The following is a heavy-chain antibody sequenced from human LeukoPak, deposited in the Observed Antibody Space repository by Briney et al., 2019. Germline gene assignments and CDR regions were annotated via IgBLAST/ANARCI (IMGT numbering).Heavy chain of an antibody. CDR2: IRSKAYGGTI. D-gene: IGHD1-26*01. V-gene: IGHV3-49*03. J-gene: IGHJ4*02. Sequence: SGGSLRLSCTASGFTFGDYAMSWFRQAPGKGLEWVGFIRSKAYGGTIEYAASVKGRFTISRDDSKSIAYLQMNSLKTEDTAVYYCTRSMRRVGATYFDYWGQGTLVTVSS. CDR3: TRSMRRVGATYFDY. CDR1: GFTFGDYA.